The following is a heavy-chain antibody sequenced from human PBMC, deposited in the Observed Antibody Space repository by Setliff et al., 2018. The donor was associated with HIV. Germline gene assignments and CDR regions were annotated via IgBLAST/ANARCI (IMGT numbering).Heavy chain of an antibody. CDR3: TRGGYSGAFLDAFDI. D-gene: IGHD1-26*01. Sequence: ASVKVSCKASGYSFTSYGLSWVRQAPGQGLEWMGSITTYNGGTNYAQKFQGRVTMTTDTSTSTAYMELRSLRSDDTAVYYCTRGGYSGAFLDAFDIWAKGQWSPSPQ. CDR2: ITTYNGGT. V-gene: IGHV1-18*01. J-gene: IGHJ3*02. CDR1: GYSFTSYG.